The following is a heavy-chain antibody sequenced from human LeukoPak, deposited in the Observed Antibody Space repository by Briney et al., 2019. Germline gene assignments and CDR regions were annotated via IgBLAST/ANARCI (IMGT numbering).Heavy chain of an antibody. J-gene: IGHJ6*03. D-gene: IGHD3-22*01. Sequence: GASVKVSCKASSYTFTSYGISWVRQAPGQGLEWMGWISAYNGNTNYAQKLQGRVTMTTDTSTSTAYMELSSLRSEDTAVYYCARNYYDSSGYYLHYYMDVWGKGTTVTVSS. V-gene: IGHV1-18*01. CDR2: ISAYNGNT. CDR3: ARNYYDSSGYYLHYYMDV. CDR1: SYTFTSYG.